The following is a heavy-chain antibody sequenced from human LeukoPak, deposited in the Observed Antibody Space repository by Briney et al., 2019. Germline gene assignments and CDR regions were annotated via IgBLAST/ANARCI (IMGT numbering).Heavy chain of an antibody. CDR2: IVGSSSTI. CDR3: ATDSPETAAFDY. D-gene: IGHD1-1*01. Sequence: VGSLRLSCAASGFSFSTYSMNWLRQAPGKGLEWVSYIVGSSSTIYYADSVKGRFTISRDNAKNSLYLQMDSLRAEDTAVYYCATDSPETAAFDYWGQGTLVTVSS. V-gene: IGHV3-48*04. J-gene: IGHJ4*02. CDR1: GFSFSTYS.